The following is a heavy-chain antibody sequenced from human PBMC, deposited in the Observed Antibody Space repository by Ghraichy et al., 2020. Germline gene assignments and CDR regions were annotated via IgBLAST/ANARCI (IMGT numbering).Heavy chain of an antibody. J-gene: IGHJ4*02. Sequence: GSLRLSCAASGFTFSSYWMHWVRQAPGKGLVWVSRIKSDGSSTSYADSVKGRFTVSRDNAKNTLYLQMNSLRAEDTAVYYCARPSNYAFDYWGQGTPVTVSS. D-gene: IGHD4-11*01. CDR3: ARPSNYAFDY. CDR2: IKSDGSST. V-gene: IGHV3-74*01. CDR1: GFTFSSYW.